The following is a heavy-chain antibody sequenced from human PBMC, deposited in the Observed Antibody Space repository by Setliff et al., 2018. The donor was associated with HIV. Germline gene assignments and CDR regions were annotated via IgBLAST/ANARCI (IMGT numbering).Heavy chain of an antibody. CDR3: ARQVPIPGVAVTPIDF. D-gene: IGHD3-22*01. Sequence: ETLSLTCTVSGGSITSYYWSWIRQPPGKGLEWIGYIFYSGSTYYSPSLKSRLTISVDTSKNQFSLKLTSVTAADTAVYYCARQVPIPGVAVTPIDFWGQGILVTVSS. CDR2: IFYSGST. V-gene: IGHV4-59*08. CDR1: GGSITSYY. J-gene: IGHJ4*02.